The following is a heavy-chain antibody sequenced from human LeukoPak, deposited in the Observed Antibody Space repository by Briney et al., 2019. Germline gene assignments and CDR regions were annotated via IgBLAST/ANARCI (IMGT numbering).Heavy chain of an antibody. V-gene: IGHV4-59*12. D-gene: IGHD3-9*01. CDR1: GGSISSYY. CDR3: ARGLVDFDWLSWALDY. J-gene: IGHJ4*02. CDR2: IYYSGST. Sequence: SETLSLTCTVSGGSISSYYWSWIRQPPGKGLEWIGYIYYSGSTNYNPSLKSRVTISVDTSKNQFSLKLSSVTAADTAVYYCARGLVDFDWLSWALDYWGQGTLVTVSS.